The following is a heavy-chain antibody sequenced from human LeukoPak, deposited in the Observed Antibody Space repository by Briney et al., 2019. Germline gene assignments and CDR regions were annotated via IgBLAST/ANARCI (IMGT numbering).Heavy chain of an antibody. CDR1: GGSISSGSYY. J-gene: IGHJ4*02. D-gene: IGHD2-15*01. CDR3: ARDAPPAYCSGGTCYFDY. V-gene: IGHV4-61*02. Sequence: SQTLSLTCSVSGGSISSGSYYWSWIRQPAGKGLEWIGRFYTSGSTNYNPSLKSRVTISRDTSKNEFSLILSSVTAADTAVYYCARDAPPAYCSGGTCYFDYWGQGTLVTVSS. CDR2: FYTSGST.